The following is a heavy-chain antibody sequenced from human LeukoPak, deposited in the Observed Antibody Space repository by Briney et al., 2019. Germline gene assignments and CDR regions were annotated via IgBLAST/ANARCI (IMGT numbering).Heavy chain of an antibody. D-gene: IGHD6-13*01. CDR2: ISYDGTNK. CDR3: AKVPRLKGSSLGYYFDY. J-gene: IGHJ4*02. CDR1: GFTFSSYG. Sequence: GSLRLSCAASGFTFSSYGMHWVRQAPGKGLEWVAVISYDGTNKYYTDSVKGRFTISRDNSKNTLYLQMNSLRAEDTALYYCAKVPRLKGSSLGYYFDYWGQGTLVTVSS. V-gene: IGHV3-30*18.